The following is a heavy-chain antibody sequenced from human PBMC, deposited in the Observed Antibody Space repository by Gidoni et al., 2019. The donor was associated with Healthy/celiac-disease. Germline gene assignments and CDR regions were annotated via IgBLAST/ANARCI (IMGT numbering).Heavy chain of an antibody. Sequence: EVQLVASGGGLVKPGGSLRPSCPASGFPFSSYSQNWVRQAPGKGLEWVSSIRSSSSYIYYADSVKGRFTISRDNAKNSLYLQMNSLRAEDTAVYYCARDFLGYSSGWYDYYYGMDVWGQGTTVTVSS. V-gene: IGHV3-21*01. CDR2: IRSSSSYI. CDR3: ARDFLGYSSGWYDYYYGMDV. CDR1: GFPFSSYS. D-gene: IGHD6-19*01. J-gene: IGHJ6*02.